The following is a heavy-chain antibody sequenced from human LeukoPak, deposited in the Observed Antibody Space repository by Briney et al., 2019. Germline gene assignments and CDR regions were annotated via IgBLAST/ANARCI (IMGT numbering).Heavy chain of an antibody. V-gene: IGHV1-69*04. CDR1: GGTFSSYT. D-gene: IGHD2-2*02. Sequence: SVKVSCEASGGTFSSYTISWVRQAPGQGLEWMGRIIPILGIANYAQKFQGRVTITADKSTSTAYMELSSLRSEDTAVYYRARDNGYCSSTSCYTGVGWFDPWGQGTLVTVSS. J-gene: IGHJ5*02. CDR2: IIPILGIA. CDR3: ARDNGYCSSTSCYTGVGWFDP.